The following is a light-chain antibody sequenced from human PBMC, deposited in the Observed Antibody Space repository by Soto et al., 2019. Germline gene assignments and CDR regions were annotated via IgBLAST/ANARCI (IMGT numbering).Light chain of an antibody. J-gene: IGLJ2*01. V-gene: IGLV2-14*01. CDR3: SSYTTSSTWV. Sequence: QSVRTQPASVSGSPGQAITIACTGTALDVGGYGYESWYQQHPGKAPKVIIYEVINRPSGVSDRFSGSKSGNTASLTISGLQAEDEADYHCSSYTTSSTWVFGGGTKLTVL. CDR1: ALDVGGYGY. CDR2: EVI.